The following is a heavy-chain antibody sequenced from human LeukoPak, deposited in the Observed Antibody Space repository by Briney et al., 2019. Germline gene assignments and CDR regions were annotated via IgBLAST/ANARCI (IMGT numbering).Heavy chain of an antibody. J-gene: IGHJ4*02. CDR1: GFTFSSYA. V-gene: IGHV3-23*01. CDR3: AIVTHDSSGYYLDY. D-gene: IGHD3-22*01. Sequence: LAGGSLRLSCAASGFTFSSYAMSWVRQAPGKGLEWVSAISGSGGSTYYADSVKGRFTISRDNSKNTLCLQMNSLRAEDTAVYYCAIVTHDSSGYYLDYWGQGTLVTVSS. CDR2: ISGSGGST.